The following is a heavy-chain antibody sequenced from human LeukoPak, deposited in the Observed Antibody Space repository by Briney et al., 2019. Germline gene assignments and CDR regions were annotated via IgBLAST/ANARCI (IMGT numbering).Heavy chain of an antibody. CDR1: GFAFNYVW. CDR2: IKSKINGETT. D-gene: IGHD3-22*01. Sequence: PGGSLRLSCGASGFAFNYVWMNWVRQAPGKGLEWVGRIKSKINGETTEYAAPVKGRFTISRDDSKNTLYLEMNSLTTEDTAVYFCTKGLGSFDSSDFDDWGQGTLVTVSS. V-gene: IGHV3-15*07. J-gene: IGHJ4*02. CDR3: TKGLGSFDSSDFDD.